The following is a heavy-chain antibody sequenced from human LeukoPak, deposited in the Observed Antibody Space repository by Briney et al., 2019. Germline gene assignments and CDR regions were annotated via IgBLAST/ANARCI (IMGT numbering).Heavy chain of an antibody. D-gene: IGHD4-17*01. CDR1: GFTFNNYA. Sequence: AGGSLRLSCAASGFTFNNYAMNWVRQAPGKGLEWVSSISGGGETTYYADSAKGRFTISRDNSQNTLYLQMNSLRAEDTAVYYCARDYADYVGYFFFDYWGQRTLVTVSS. J-gene: IGHJ4*02. CDR2: ISGGGETT. V-gene: IGHV3-23*01. CDR3: ARDYADYVGYFFFDY.